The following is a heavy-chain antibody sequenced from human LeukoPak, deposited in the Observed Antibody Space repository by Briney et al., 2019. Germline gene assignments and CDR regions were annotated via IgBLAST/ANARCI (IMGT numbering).Heavy chain of an antibody. CDR2: IYSSGTT. J-gene: IGHJ4*02. CDR1: GFTVSSNY. D-gene: IGHD6-19*01. V-gene: IGHV3-53*01. CDR3: ARDQQSGWSDY. Sequence: TGGSLRLSCAASGFTVSSNYMSWVRQAPGKGLEWVSVIYSSGTTYYADSVRGRFTISRDNSKNTLYLQMNSLRAEDTAVYYCARDQQSGWSDYWGQGTLLTVSS.